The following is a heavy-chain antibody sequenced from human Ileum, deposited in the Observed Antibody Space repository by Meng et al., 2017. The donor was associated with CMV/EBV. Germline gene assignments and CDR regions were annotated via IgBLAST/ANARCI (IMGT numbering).Heavy chain of an antibody. CDR2: IHHSGRT. Sequence: QVALPESGPRLVKPAQTLSLTCTVSDGPIATDIFHWSWVRLTPGKGMEWIAFIHHSGRTSYNPSLKSRFTISVDTSRNQFSLKLTSVTAADTAVYYCARNYGSGNWNFFHYWGQGTLVTVSS. J-gene: IGHJ4*02. CDR3: ARNYGSGNWNFFHY. CDR1: DGPIATDIFH. V-gene: IGHV4-30-4*01. D-gene: IGHD3-10*01.